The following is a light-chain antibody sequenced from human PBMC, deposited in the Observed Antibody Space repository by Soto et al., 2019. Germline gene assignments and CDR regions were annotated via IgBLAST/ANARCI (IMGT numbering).Light chain of an antibody. V-gene: IGLV2-14*01. Sequence: QSALTQPASVSGSPGQSITISCTGTSSDIGSGYAYVSWYQQHTGKAPKVIIYEVRHRPSSVSSRFSGSKSGNTASLTISGLQAEDEAHYYCSSHTTYDTVVFGGGTKVTVL. J-gene: IGLJ2*01. CDR3: SSHTTYDTVV. CDR1: SSDIGSGYAY. CDR2: EVR.